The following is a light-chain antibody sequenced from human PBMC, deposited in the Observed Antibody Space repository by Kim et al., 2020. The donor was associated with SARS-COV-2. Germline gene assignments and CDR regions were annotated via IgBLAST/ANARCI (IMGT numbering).Light chain of an antibody. CDR2: RDS. CDR1: NIGSKN. CDR3: QVWDSSTGGV. V-gene: IGLV3-9*01. J-gene: IGLJ2*01. Sequence: VALGQTARITCGGKNIGSKNVHWYQQKPGQAPVLVIYRDSNRPSGIPERFSGSNSGNTATLTISRAQAGDEADYYCQVWDSSTGGVFGGGTQLTVL.